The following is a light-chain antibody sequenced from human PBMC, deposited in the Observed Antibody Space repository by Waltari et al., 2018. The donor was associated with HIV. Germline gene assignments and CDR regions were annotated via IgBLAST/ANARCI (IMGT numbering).Light chain of an antibody. J-gene: IGLJ2*01. CDR3: GTWDSSLNAVL. V-gene: IGLV1-51*01. CDR1: HSNTGNNL. Sequence: QSVLTQPPSVSAAPGQKVTISCSGRHSNTGNNLLPWFQQLPGIAPNLPIHYNNKRPSGIPDRFSASRSGTSATLGITGLQTGDEADYYCGTWDSSLNAVLFGGGTKLTVL. CDR2: YNN.